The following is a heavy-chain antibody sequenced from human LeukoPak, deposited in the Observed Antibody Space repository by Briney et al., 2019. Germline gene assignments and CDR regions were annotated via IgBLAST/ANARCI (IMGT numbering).Heavy chain of an antibody. Sequence: SETLSLTCTVSGGSISSYYWSWIRQPPGKGLEWIAYIYYSGSTNYNPSLKSRVTISVDTSKSQFSLKLSSVTAADTAMYYCARRSSSSYNAAFDIWGQGTMVTVSS. J-gene: IGHJ3*02. V-gene: IGHV4-59*01. D-gene: IGHD6-13*01. CDR3: ARRSSSSYNAAFDI. CDR1: GGSISSYY. CDR2: IYYSGST.